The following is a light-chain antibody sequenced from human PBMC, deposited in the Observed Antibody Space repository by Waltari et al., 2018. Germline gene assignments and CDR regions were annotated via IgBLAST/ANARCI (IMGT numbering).Light chain of an antibody. Sequence: EAVMTQSPLSLTVTLGQPASIPCRSSQCLVYRDGNIYLNWFHQGPGPSPRRIIYRVSRSESGVTGRCSGSGSGTNFRLEMSMEEAEDFGVYYCMQTTHWPLTFDQGTKVEI. V-gene: IGKV2-30*01. CDR2: RVS. CDR1: QCLVYRDGNIY. CDR3: MQTTHWPLT. J-gene: IGKJ1*01.